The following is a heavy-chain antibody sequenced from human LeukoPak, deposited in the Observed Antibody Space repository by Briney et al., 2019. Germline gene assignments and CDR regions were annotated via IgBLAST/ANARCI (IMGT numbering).Heavy chain of an antibody. J-gene: IGHJ5*02. Sequence: AASVKVSCKASGYTFTSYYMHWVRQAPGQRLEWMGTINPSAGTTTYAQKFLGRVTMTRDTSTSTVYMELSSLRSEDTAVYYCAREGVDDSSGYHPFDPWGQGTLVTVSS. V-gene: IGHV1-46*01. D-gene: IGHD3-22*01. CDR1: GYTFTSYY. CDR2: INPSAGTT. CDR3: AREGVDDSSGYHPFDP.